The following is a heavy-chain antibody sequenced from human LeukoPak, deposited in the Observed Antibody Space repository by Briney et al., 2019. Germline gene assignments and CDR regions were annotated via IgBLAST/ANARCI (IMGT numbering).Heavy chain of an antibody. CDR1: GGSFSGYY. J-gene: IGHJ4*02. V-gene: IGHV4-34*01. Sequence: SETLSLTCAVYGGSFSGYYWSWIRQPPGKGLEWIGEINHSGSTNYNPSPKSRVTISVDTSKNQFSLKLSSVTAADTAVYYCARGLYYYDSSALDYWGQGTLVTVSS. D-gene: IGHD3-22*01. CDR3: ARGLYYYDSSALDY. CDR2: INHSGST.